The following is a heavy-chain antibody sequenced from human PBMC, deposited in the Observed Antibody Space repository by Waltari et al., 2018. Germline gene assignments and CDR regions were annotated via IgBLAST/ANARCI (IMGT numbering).Heavy chain of an antibody. CDR3: TRGGDDSSWYWRN. J-gene: IGHJ4*02. D-gene: IGHD6-13*01. V-gene: IGHV3-7*01. Sequence: EVQLVESGGGLVQPGGSLRLSCSASGFTFSHHWMTWVRQAPGKGLEWVANINQDGSEKYSVESVKGRFTISRDNAKNSLYLQLNSLRADDTAVYYCTRGGDDSSWYWRNWGQGTLVTVSS. CDR1: GFTFSHHW. CDR2: INQDGSEK.